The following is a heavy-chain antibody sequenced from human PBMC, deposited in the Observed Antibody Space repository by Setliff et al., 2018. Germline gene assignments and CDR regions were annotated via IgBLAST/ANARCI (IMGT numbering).Heavy chain of an antibody. V-gene: IGHV1-69*05. CDR3: ARDLRDVVVVPSTTGYYHGMDV. CDR1: GGTFSSYA. CDR2: IIPIFGTA. Sequence: SVKVSCKASGGTFSSYAISWVRQAPGQGLEWMGGIIPIFGTANYAQKFQGRVTMTRDTSTSSVYMELSSLRSEDTAVYYCARDLRDVVVVPSTTGYYHGMDVWGQGTTVTVSS. D-gene: IGHD2-15*01. J-gene: IGHJ6*02.